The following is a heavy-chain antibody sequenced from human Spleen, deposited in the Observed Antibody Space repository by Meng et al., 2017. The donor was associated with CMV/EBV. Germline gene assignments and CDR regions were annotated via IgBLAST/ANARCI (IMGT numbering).Heavy chain of an antibody. D-gene: IGHD1-26*01. J-gene: IGHJ4*02. V-gene: IGHV3-30*02. Sequence: AASGFRFSSYGMHWVRQSPGKGLEWVAFIHFDGSNEKYGESLRGRFTISRDNSKKTVNLQMNSLRIEDTALYYCAKDATYSGSCYDYWGQGTLVTVSS. CDR3: AKDATYSGSCYDY. CDR1: GFRFSSYG. CDR2: IHFDGSNE.